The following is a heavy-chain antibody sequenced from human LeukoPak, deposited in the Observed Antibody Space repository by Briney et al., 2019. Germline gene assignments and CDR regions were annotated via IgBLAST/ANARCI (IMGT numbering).Heavy chain of an antibody. J-gene: IGHJ4*02. CDR1: GFIVSSNY. V-gene: IGHV3-53*01. D-gene: IGHD5-18*01. CDR2: IYSGGST. Sequence: GGSLRLSCAASGFIVSSNYMSWVRQAPGKGLEWVSVIYSGGSTYYADSVKGRFTISRDNSKNTLYLQMNSLRAEDTAVYYCARDLTVDTAMVREQGSYWGQGTLVTVSS. CDR3: ARDLTVDTAMVREQGSY.